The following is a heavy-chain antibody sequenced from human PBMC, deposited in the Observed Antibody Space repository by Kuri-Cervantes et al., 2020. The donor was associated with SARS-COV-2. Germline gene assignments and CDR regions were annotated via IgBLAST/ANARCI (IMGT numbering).Heavy chain of an antibody. CDR1: GYSISSGYY. Sequence: ESLKISCAVSGYSISSGYYWGWIRQPPGKGLEWIGSIYHSGSTYYNPSLKSRVTISVDTSKNQFSLQLNSVTPEDTAVYYCARWRYGMDVWGQGTTVTVSS. CDR2: IYHSGST. V-gene: IGHV4-38-2*01. CDR3: ARWRYGMDV. J-gene: IGHJ6*02.